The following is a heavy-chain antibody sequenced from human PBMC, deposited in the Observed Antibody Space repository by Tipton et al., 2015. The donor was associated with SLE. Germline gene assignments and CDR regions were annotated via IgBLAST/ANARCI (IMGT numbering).Heavy chain of an antibody. CDR3: AKDIRERTSRQFQYGLDV. V-gene: IGHV3-9*01. CDR2: ISSNSDSI. J-gene: IGHJ6*02. CDR1: GFAFDDYA. Sequence: SLRLSCAASGFAFDDYAMHWVRQAPGKGLQWVSGISSNSDSIGYADSVKGRFTNSRDNAKNSLYLQMNSLGAEDTAFYYCAKDIRERTSRQFQYGLDVWCLVTTVTVSS. D-gene: IGHD2-2*01.